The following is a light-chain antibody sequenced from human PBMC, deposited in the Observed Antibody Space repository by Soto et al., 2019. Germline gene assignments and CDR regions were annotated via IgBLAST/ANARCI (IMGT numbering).Light chain of an antibody. V-gene: IGKV3-15*01. Sequence: EIVMTQSPATLSVSPGVRVTLSCRASERFGSNVAWYQHKPGQAPRLLIYGASVRATGIPDRFSGSGSETEFTRTISSLQSEDFAVYYCQQWIRWTFGQGTRL. CDR3: QQWIRWT. CDR2: GAS. J-gene: IGKJ1*01. CDR1: ERFGSN.